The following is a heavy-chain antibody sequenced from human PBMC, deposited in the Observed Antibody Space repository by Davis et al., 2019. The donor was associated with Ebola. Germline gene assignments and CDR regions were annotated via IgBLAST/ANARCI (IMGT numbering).Heavy chain of an antibody. Sequence: GESLKISCAASGFSFDTYGMNWVRQAPGRGLEWVSYISSSSSYTNYADSVKGRFTISRDNAKNTLYLQMNNLRVEDTAVYYCATLPGYYWGQGTLVTVSS. CDR2: ISSSSSYT. D-gene: IGHD1-26*01. CDR1: GFSFDTYG. J-gene: IGHJ4*02. V-gene: IGHV3-21*05. CDR3: ATLPGYY.